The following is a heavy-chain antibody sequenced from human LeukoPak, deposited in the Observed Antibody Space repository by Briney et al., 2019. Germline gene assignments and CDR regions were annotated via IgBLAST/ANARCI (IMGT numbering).Heavy chain of an antibody. Sequence: KSGGSLRLSCAASGFTFSSYSMNWVRQAPGKGLEWVSSISGSSSYIYYADSVKGRFTISRDNAKNSLYLQMNSLRAGDTAVYYCARSVVAATETFDYWGQGTLVTVSS. CDR1: GFTFSSYS. CDR2: ISGSSSYI. CDR3: ARSVVAATETFDY. V-gene: IGHV3-21*01. J-gene: IGHJ4*02. D-gene: IGHD2-15*01.